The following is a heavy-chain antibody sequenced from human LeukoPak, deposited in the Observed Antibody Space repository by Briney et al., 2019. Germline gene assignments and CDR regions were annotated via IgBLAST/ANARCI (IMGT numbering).Heavy chain of an antibody. J-gene: IGHJ4*02. Sequence: GASVKVSCKTSGFTFTSYGFTWVRQAPGQEFEWMGWISAYNGNTNYAQKLQGRVTMTTDTSTSTVYMELRSLRSDDTAVYYCARGGSSTYMDYWGRGTLVTVSS. V-gene: IGHV1-18*01. CDR1: GFTFTSYG. CDR2: ISAYNGNT. D-gene: IGHD2-2*01. CDR3: ARGGSSTYMDY.